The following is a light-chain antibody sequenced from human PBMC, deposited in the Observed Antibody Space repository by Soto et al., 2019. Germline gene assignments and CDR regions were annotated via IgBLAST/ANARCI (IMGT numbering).Light chain of an antibody. CDR3: QQGYSNPIT. J-gene: IGKJ5*01. CDR1: QSISGY. V-gene: IGKV1-39*01. CDR2: ASS. Sequence: DIQLTQSPSSLSASIGDRITITCRASQSISGYLNWYQQKPGQAPKPLIYASSNLQSGVPSRFSGSGSGTDFTLTITSLQPEDFATYYCQQGYSNPITFGQGTRLEI.